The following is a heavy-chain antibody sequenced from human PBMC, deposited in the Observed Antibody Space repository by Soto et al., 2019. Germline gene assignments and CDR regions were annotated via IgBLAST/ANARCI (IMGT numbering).Heavy chain of an antibody. J-gene: IGHJ4*02. Sequence: PGGSLRLSCAASGSTFSSSEMHWVRQAPGKGLEWVSYISKSSSVIYYADSVKGRFTISRDNSKNTLYLQMNSLRSEDTAVYSCARVEQWLYIAKFWGQGTLVTVSS. CDR2: ISKSSSVI. CDR1: GSTFSSSE. D-gene: IGHD6-19*01. CDR3: ARVEQWLYIAKF. V-gene: IGHV3-48*01.